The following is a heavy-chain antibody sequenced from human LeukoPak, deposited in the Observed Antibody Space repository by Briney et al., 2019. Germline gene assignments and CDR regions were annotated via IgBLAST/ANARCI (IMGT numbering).Heavy chain of an antibody. D-gene: IGHD5-18*01. CDR2: IIPIFGTA. V-gene: IGHV1-69*13. CDR3: ARGVAGGYSYGYESGY. J-gene: IGHJ4*02. Sequence: SVKVSCKASGGTFSSYAISWVRQAPGQGLEWMGGIIPIFGTANYAQKFQGRVTITADESTSTAYMELSSLRSEDTAVHYCARGVAGGYSYGYESGYWGQGTLVTVSS. CDR1: GGTFSSYA.